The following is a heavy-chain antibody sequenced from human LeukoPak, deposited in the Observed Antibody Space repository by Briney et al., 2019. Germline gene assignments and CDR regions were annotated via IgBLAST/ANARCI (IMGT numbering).Heavy chain of an antibody. V-gene: IGHV3-74*01. CDR1: GFTFSSYA. CDR2: INSDGSNT. J-gene: IGHJ4*02. D-gene: IGHD4-23*01. CDR3: ASGYSSDYGGNAY. Sequence: GRSLRLSCAASGFTFSSYAMSWVRQAPGKGLVWVSRINSDGSNTNYADSVKGRFTISRDNAKNTLYLQMNSLRAEDTAMYYCASGYSSDYGGNAYWGQGTLVTVSS.